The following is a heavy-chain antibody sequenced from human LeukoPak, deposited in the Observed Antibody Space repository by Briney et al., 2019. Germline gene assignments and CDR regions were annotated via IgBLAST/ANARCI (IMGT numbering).Heavy chain of an antibody. CDR3: ARDNPTSNYYDSSGKYRGDY. Sequence: GGSLRLSCAASGFTFSNFGMYWVRQAPGKGLEWVAFIRTDGSNKYYADSVKGRFTISRDNSKNTLYLQMNSLRAGDTAVYYCARDNPTSNYYDSSGKYRGDYWGQGTLVTVSS. J-gene: IGHJ4*02. V-gene: IGHV3-30*02. D-gene: IGHD3-22*01. CDR2: IRTDGSNK. CDR1: GFTFSNFG.